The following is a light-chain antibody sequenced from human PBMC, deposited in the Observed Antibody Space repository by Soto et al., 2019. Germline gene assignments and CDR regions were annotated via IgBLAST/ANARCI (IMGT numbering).Light chain of an antibody. CDR3: QQRNIWPPVT. Sequence: EVVMTQSPATLAVSPGEGVTLSCRASQGIGDTLAWYQHKPGQTPRLLIYDTSTRATGVPARFSGSGSGTDFTLTISSLEPEDSAVYYCQQRNIWPPVTFGQGTRLENK. V-gene: IGKV3-15*01. CDR2: DTS. CDR1: QGIGDT. J-gene: IGKJ5*01.